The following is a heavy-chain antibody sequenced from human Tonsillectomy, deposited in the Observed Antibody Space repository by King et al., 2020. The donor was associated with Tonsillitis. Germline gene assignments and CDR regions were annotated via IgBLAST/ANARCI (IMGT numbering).Heavy chain of an antibody. CDR3: ARASSVVVVAVGFDP. J-gene: IGHJ5*02. V-gene: IGHV3-30*04. D-gene: IGHD2-15*01. CDR1: GFTFSSYA. Sequence: QLVESGGGVVQPGRSLRLSCAASGFTFSSYAMHWVRQAPGKGLEWVAVISYDGSNKYYADSVKGRFTISRDNSKNTLYLQMNSLRAEDTAVYYCARASSVVVVAVGFDPWGQGTLVTVSS. CDR2: ISYDGSNK.